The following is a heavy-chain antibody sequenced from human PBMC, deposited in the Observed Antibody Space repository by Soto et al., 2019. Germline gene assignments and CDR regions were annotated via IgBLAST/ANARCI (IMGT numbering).Heavy chain of an antibody. Sequence: SVKVSCKASGGTFSSYAISWVRQAPGQGLEWMGGIIPIFGTANYAQKFQGRVTITADKSTSTAYMELSSLRSEDTAVYYCVRDGTKTLRDWFDPWGQGISVTVSS. CDR1: GGTFSSYA. V-gene: IGHV1-69*06. J-gene: IGHJ5*02. D-gene: IGHD1-1*01. CDR3: VRDGTKTLRDWFDP. CDR2: IIPIFGTA.